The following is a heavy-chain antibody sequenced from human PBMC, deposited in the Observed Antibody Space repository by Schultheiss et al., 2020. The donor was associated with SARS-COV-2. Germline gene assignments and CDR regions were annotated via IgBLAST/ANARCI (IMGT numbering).Heavy chain of an antibody. D-gene: IGHD3-3*01. J-gene: IGHJ4*02. CDR3: ARGYYDFWSGFDY. V-gene: IGHV1-2*02. CDR1: GYTFTGYY. CDR2: INPNSGGT. Sequence: ASVKVSCKASGYTFTGYYVHWVRQAPGQGLEWMGWINPNSGGTNYAQKFQGRVTMTRDTSISTAYMELSRLRSDDTAVYYCARGYYDFWSGFDYWGQGTLVTVSS.